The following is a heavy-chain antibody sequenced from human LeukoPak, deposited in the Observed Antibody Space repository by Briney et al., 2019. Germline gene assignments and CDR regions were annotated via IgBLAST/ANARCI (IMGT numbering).Heavy chain of an antibody. CDR1: GYTFTGYY. V-gene: IGHV1-2*02. D-gene: IGHD6-13*01. J-gene: IGHJ6*02. Sequence: AASVKVSCKASGYTFTGYYMHWVRQAPEQGLEWMGWINPNSGGTNYAQKFQGRVTMTRDTSISTAYMELSRLRSDDTALYYCASERSSIAAAGSYYYYGMDVWGQGTTVTVSS. CDR3: ASERSSIAAAGSYYYYGMDV. CDR2: INPNSGGT.